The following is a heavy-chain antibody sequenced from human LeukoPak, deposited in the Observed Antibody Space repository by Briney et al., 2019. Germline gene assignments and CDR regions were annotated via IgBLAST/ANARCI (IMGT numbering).Heavy chain of an antibody. CDR3: GRRSHYRSSSGFSY. CDR2: IYLSGST. J-gene: IGHJ4*02. CDR1: GGSFTGYY. V-gene: IGHV4-34*01. Sequence: PSETLSLTCAVYGGSFTGYYWTLIRQPPGQGLEWVGEIYLSGSTYYNPSLKSRITISVDTSKNQFSVKLSAGTAADTVVYCCGRRSHYRSSSGFSYWGQGTLVTVSS. D-gene: IGHD6-6*01.